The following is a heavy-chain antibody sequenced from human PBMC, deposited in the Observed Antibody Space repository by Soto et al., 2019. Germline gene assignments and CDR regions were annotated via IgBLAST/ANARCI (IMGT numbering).Heavy chain of an antibody. D-gene: IGHD6-13*01. CDR2: IYYSGST. Sequence: ETLSLTCTVSGGSISSYYWSWIRQPPGKGLEWIGYIYYSGSTNYNPSLKSRVTISVDTSKNQFSLKLSSVTAADTAVYYCARHRIAAAGMVIDYWGQGTLVTVSS. CDR1: GGSISSYY. CDR3: ARHRIAAAGMVIDY. J-gene: IGHJ4*02. V-gene: IGHV4-59*08.